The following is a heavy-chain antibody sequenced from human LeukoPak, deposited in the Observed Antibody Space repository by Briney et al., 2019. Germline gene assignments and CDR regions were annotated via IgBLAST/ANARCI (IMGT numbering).Heavy chain of an antibody. CDR1: GYRFTSYW. J-gene: IGHJ4*02. V-gene: IGHV5-51*01. D-gene: IGHD5-24*01. CDR3: ARHVEMATAMDY. Sequence: GESLKISCKGSGYRFTSYWIGWVRQMPGKGLEWVGIIYPGDFDTRYSPSFQGQVTISADKSISTAYLQWSSLKASDTAMYYCARHVEMATAMDYWGQGTLVTVSS. CDR2: IYPGDFDT.